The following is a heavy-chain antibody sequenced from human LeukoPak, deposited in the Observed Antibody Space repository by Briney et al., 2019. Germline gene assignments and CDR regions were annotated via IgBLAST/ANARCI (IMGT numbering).Heavy chain of an antibody. CDR3: ARGPSSNWSGLDF. CDR2: ISPTGSTT. CDR1: GFTFSSYA. V-gene: IGHV3-74*01. Sequence: GGSLRLSCAASGFTFSSYAMSWVRQAPGKGLVWVSRISPTGSTTSYADSVKGRFTVSRDNAKNTLYLQVNNLRAEDTAVYYCARGPSSNWSGLDFWGQGTLLTVSS. J-gene: IGHJ4*02. D-gene: IGHD6-13*01.